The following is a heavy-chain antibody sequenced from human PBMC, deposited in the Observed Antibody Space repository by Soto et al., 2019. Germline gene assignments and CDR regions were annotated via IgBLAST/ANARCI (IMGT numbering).Heavy chain of an antibody. J-gene: IGHJ4*02. V-gene: IGHV4-61*01. Sequence: SETLSLTCTVSGGSVSRDINFWSWIRQPPGKGLEWIGYIYYSGPTRYNPSLESRVTISIDSSKNQVSLNLTSVTAADTAVYYCARGYSHYAHWGRGTLVTVSS. CDR3: ARGYSHYAH. CDR2: IYYSGPT. D-gene: IGHD4-4*01. CDR1: GGSVSRDINF.